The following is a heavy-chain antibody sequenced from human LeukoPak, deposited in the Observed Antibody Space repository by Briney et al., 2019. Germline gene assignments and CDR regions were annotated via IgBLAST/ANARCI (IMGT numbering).Heavy chain of an antibody. V-gene: IGHV4-59*01. CDR2: IYYSGST. J-gene: IGHJ4*02. CDR3: ARGTMVRGVIDHYYFDY. Sequence: KPSETLSLTCTVSGGSISSYYWSWIRQPPGKGLEWIGYIYYSGSTNYNPSPKSRVTISVDTSKNQFSLKLSSVTAADTAVYYCARGTMVRGVIDHYYFDYWGQGTLVTVSS. CDR1: GGSISSYY. D-gene: IGHD3-10*01.